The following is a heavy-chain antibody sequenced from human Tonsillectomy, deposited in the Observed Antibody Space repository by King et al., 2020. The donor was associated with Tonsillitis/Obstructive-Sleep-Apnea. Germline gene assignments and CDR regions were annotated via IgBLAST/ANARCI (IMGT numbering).Heavy chain of an antibody. CDR2: IYSGVST. CDR1: GFTVSSNY. D-gene: IGHD3-10*01. V-gene: IGHV3-53*01. J-gene: IGHJ6*03. CDR3: ARDQDYGSGSYFHYYYYMDV. Sequence: VQLVESGGGLIQPGGSLRLSCAASGFTVSSNYMSWVRQAPGKGLVWVSVIYSGVSTYYAVSVRGRFTISRDNSKNTLYLQMNSLRAEDTAVYYCARDQDYGSGSYFHYYYYMDVWGKGTTVTVSS.